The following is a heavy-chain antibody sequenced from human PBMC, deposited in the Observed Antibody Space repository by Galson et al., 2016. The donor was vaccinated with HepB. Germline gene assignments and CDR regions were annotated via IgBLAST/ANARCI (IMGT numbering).Heavy chain of an antibody. CDR3: ARQQLIPHNWFDP. D-gene: IGHD6-13*01. Sequence: LSLTCSVSGASITIGGYYWSWIRRHPGKDLEWIGYIYYSGDTYYNPSLKSRVTMSVDTSKNQFSLGLTSVTAADTAVYYCARQQLIPHNWFDPWGQGTLVTVSS. V-gene: IGHV4-31*03. CDR1: GASITIGGYY. CDR2: IYYSGDT. J-gene: IGHJ5*02.